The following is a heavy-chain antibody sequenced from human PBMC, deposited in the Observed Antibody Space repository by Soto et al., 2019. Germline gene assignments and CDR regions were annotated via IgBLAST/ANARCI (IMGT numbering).Heavy chain of an antibody. D-gene: IGHD1-26*01. J-gene: IGHJ3*02. Sequence: QVQLVQSGAEVKKPGSSVKVSCKASGGTFSSYAISWVRQAPGQGLEWMGGIIPIFGTANYAQKFQGRVTXXAXEXXSTAYMELSSLRSEDTAVYYCARDRYSGRDGAFDIWGQGTMVTVSS. CDR2: IIPIFGTA. CDR1: GGTFSSYA. V-gene: IGHV1-69*12. CDR3: ARDRYSGRDGAFDI.